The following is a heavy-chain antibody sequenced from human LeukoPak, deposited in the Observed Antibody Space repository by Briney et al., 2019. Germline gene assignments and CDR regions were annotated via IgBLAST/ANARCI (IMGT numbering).Heavy chain of an antibody. J-gene: IGHJ4*02. D-gene: IGHD3-9*01. Sequence: SETLSLTCTVSGGSISSSGYYWGRIRQPPGKGLEWIGSVSHSGSTFYIPSLKSRLTISLDTSKNQFSLKLSSVTAADTAVYYCARDKGHFDVDYWSQGTLVTVSS. CDR1: GGSISSSGYY. CDR3: ARDKGHFDVDY. V-gene: IGHV4-39*07. CDR2: VSHSGST.